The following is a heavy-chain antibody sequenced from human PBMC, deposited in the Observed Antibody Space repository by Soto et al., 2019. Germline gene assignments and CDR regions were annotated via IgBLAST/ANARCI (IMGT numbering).Heavy chain of an antibody. CDR3: ANDLAYGNVSSYHQYDGTDS. CDR1: GFTFSNYA. D-gene: IGHD3-22*01. V-gene: IGHV3-23*01. CDR2: ISVDGVSR. J-gene: IGHJ6*02. Sequence: GGSLRLSCAASGFTFSNYAMNWVRQAPGKGLEWVAIISVDGVSRYYTDSVKGRFTISRDNSKNTLYLEMSSLRAEDTALYFWANDLAYGNVSSYHQYDGTDSWGQGTMVTVSS.